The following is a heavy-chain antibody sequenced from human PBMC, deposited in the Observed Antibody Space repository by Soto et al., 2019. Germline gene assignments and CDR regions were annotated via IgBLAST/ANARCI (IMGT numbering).Heavy chain of an antibody. CDR1: GGSISSYY. V-gene: IGHV4-59*01. Sequence: QVQLQESGPGLVKPSETLSLTCTVSGGSISSYYWSWIRQPPGKGLEWIGCIYYSGSTNYSPSLKSRVTISVDTSKNQFSLKLSSVSAADTAVYYCARVSSSFATGGYYYYSYYMDVWGKGTTVTVSS. CDR3: ARVSSSFATGGYYYYSYYMDV. CDR2: IYYSGST. D-gene: IGHD6-6*01. J-gene: IGHJ6*03.